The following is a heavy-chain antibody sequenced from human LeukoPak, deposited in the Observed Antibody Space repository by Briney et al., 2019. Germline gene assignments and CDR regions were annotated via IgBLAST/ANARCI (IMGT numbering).Heavy chain of an antibody. CDR1: GFTVSSNY. CDR2: IYSSGST. J-gene: IGHJ4*02. V-gene: IGHV3-53*01. Sequence: GGSLTLSCAASGFTVSSNYMSWVRQAPGKGLEWVSVIYSSGSTYYADSVKGRFTISRDNSKNTLHLQMNTLRAEDTAVYYCASRIATAGSVDYWGQGTLVTVSS. D-gene: IGHD6-13*01. CDR3: ASRIATAGSVDY.